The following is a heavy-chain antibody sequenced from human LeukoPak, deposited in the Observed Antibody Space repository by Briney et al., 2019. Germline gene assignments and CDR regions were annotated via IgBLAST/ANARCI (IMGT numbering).Heavy chain of an antibody. CDR1: GFTFSSYA. Sequence: GGSLRLSCAASGFTFSSYAMHWVRQAPGKGLEWVAVISYDGSNKYYADSVEGRFTISRDNSKNTLYLQMNSLRAEDTAVYYCARDRDFWSGYSLDYWGQGTLVTVSS. V-gene: IGHV3-30*04. J-gene: IGHJ4*02. CDR3: ARDRDFWSGYSLDY. D-gene: IGHD3-3*01. CDR2: ISYDGSNK.